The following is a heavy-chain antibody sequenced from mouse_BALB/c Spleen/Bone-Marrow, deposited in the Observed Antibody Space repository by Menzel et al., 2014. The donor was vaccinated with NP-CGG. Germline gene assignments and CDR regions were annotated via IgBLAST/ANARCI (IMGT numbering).Heavy chain of an antibody. CDR1: GYTFTYYT. CDR2: INPNSDYT. V-gene: IGHV1-4*01. Sequence: VQLQQSGAELARPGASVKMSCKASGYTFTYYTMYWVKQRPGQGLEWIGYINPNSDYTNYNQKFKDKATLTADKSSSTAYMQLSSLTSEDSSVFYCTRRAYGGSYGFAYWGQGTLVTVSA. J-gene: IGHJ3*01. D-gene: IGHD1-1*01. CDR3: TRRAYGGSYGFAY.